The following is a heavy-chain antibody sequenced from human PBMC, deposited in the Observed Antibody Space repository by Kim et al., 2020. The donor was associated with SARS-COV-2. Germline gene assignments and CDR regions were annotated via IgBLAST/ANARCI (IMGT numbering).Heavy chain of an antibody. CDR3: ARDKYVDNSCPLFDD. D-gene: IGHD1-20*01. J-gene: IGHJ4*02. Sequence: SPSLERRVTMSVDTSKNQFSLNLSSLIAADTAVYYCARDKYVDNSCPLFDDWGQGTLVTVSS. V-gene: IGHV4-4*07.